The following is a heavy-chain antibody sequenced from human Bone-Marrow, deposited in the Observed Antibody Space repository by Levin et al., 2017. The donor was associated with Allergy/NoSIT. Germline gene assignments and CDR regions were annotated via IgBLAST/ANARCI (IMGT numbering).Heavy chain of an antibody. CDR1: GFSVSSNS. J-gene: IGHJ2*01. CDR3: AKSPATRNWYFDL. Sequence: ETLSLTCAASGFSVSSNSMTWVRHTPGKGLEWVSTKDIIGTTYYADSVRGRFTIARDSSTNMVYLQMNNLRPEDTAVYYCAKSPATRNWYFDLWGRGTLVTVSS. V-gene: IGHV3-53*01. D-gene: IGHD1-1*01. CDR2: KDIIGTT.